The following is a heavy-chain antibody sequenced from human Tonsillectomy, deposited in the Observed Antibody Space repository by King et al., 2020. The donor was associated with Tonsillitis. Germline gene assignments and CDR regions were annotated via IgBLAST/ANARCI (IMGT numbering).Heavy chain of an antibody. V-gene: IGHV3-30-3*01. Sequence: VQLVESGGGVVQPGRSLRLSCAASVFTFSSYGMEWVRQAPGKGLEWVAVISYDGSNEFYADSVKGRFTISRDNSKKILYLQMNSLRPEDTAVYYCASRPSFGWELGLWGQGTLVTVSS. D-gene: IGHD1-26*01. CDR1: VFTFSSYG. CDR3: ASRPSFGWELGL. CDR2: ISYDGSNE. J-gene: IGHJ4*02.